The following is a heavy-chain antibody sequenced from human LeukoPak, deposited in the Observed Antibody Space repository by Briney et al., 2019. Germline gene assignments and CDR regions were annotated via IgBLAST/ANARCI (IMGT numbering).Heavy chain of an antibody. CDR3: VRDIDHNGFWSGYWPDAFDT. CDR2: MWYDGSNE. Sequence: GRSLRLSCAASGFTFSIYGMHWVRQAPGKGLEWVAVMWYDGSNEYYAASVRGRFTISRDNSRNTLYLQMNRLRVEDTAVYYCVRDIDHNGFWSGYWPDAFDTWGQGTKVSVSS. D-gene: IGHD3-3*01. J-gene: IGHJ3*02. CDR1: GFTFSIYG. V-gene: IGHV3-33*01.